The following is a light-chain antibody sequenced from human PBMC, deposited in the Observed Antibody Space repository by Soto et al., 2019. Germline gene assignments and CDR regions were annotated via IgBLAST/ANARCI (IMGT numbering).Light chain of an antibody. Sequence: EIVMTQSPVTLSVSPGERATLSCRASQSVSSNLAWYQQKPGQAPRRLIFGASFRATGIPDRFSGSGSGTDFTLTISRLEPEDFAVYYCQQYGSSPTTFGQGTKVDIK. J-gene: IGKJ1*01. CDR3: QQYGSSPTT. V-gene: IGKV3-20*01. CDR1: QSVSSN. CDR2: GAS.